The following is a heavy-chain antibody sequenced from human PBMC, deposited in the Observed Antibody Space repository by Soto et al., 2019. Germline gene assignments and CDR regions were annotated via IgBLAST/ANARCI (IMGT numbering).Heavy chain of an antibody. CDR1: GSTFRSYA. J-gene: IGHJ6*02. CDR3: AKDPVYYYSGMDV. V-gene: IGHV3-23*01. Sequence: SRILTCAASGSTFRSYAMGGVRQAPGKGLEWVSAISGSGGSTYYADSVKGRFTISRDNSKNTLYLQMNSLRAEDTAVYYCAKDPVYYYSGMDVWGQGTTVTVSS. CDR2: ISGSGGST.